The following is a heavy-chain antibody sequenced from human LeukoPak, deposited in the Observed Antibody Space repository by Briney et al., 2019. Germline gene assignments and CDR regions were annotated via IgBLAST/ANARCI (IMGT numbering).Heavy chain of an antibody. CDR1: GFSLSTSGVG. J-gene: IGHJ4*02. Sequence: SGPTLVNTTQPLTLTCTFSGFSLSTSGVGVGWIRQPPGKALEWLALIYWNDDKRYSPSLKSRLTITKDTSKNQVVLTMTNMDPVDTATYYCAHAEGSYYDFWSGLDHFDYWGQGTLVTVSS. CDR2: IYWNDDK. D-gene: IGHD3-3*01. CDR3: AHAEGSYYDFWSGLDHFDY. V-gene: IGHV2-5*01.